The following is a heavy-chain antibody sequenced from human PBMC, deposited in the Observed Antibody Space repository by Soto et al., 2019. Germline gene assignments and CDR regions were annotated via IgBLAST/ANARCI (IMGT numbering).Heavy chain of an antibody. J-gene: IGHJ4*02. Sequence: VQLQESGPGLVRPSQTLSLTCTVSGAPMTSDGYYWSWIRQHPGKGLEWIGYSYKNGNAYYNPSLSSRPTISVDTSKTQFYLNLSSVTAAATAAYYCARAAGRTPLDYWGQGTLVTVSS. CDR2: SYKNGNA. V-gene: IGHV4-31*03. D-gene: IGHD6-25*01. CDR3: ARAAGRTPLDY. CDR1: GAPMTSDGYY.